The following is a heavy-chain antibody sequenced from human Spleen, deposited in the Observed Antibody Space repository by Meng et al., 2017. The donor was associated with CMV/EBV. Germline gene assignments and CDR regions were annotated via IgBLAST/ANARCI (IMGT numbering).Heavy chain of an antibody. CDR1: GFTFSNYE. Sequence: GGSLRLSCVASGFTFSNYEMNWVRQAPGKGLEWISYIHGDHTTYYADSVKGRFTISRDNAKNSLYLQMNSLRVEDTAVYYCARVFFTDYYNYYGMDVWGQGTTVTVSS. J-gene: IGHJ6*02. D-gene: IGHD2-8*02. CDR2: IHGDHTT. V-gene: IGHV3-69-1*01. CDR3: ARVFFTDYYNYYGMDV.